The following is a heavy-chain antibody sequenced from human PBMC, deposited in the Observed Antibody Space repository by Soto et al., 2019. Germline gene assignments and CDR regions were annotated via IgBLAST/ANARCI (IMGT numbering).Heavy chain of an antibody. Sequence: ASVKVSCKASGYTFTSYGISWVRQAPGQGLEWMGWISAYNGNTNYAQKLQGRVTMTTDTSTSTAYMELRSLRSDDTAVYYCASDFPTRGWFRQAGNFAMDVWGQGTTVTVSS. D-gene: IGHD6-19*01. V-gene: IGHV1-18*01. CDR2: ISAYNGNT. CDR1: GYTFTSYG. J-gene: IGHJ6*02. CDR3: ASDFPTRGWFRQAGNFAMDV.